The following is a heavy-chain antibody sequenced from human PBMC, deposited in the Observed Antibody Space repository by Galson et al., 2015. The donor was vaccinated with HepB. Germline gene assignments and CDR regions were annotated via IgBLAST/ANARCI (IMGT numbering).Heavy chain of an antibody. CDR1: GFTFDDYA. J-gene: IGHJ4*02. CDR2: ISWNSGSI. CDR3: AKGLYGDYDVDY. V-gene: IGHV3-9*01. D-gene: IGHD4-17*01. Sequence: SLRLSCAASGFTFDDYAMHWVRQAPGKGLEWVSGISWNSGSIGYADSVKGRFTISRDNAKNSLYLQMNSLRAEDTALYYCAKGLYGDYDVDYWGQGTLVTVSS.